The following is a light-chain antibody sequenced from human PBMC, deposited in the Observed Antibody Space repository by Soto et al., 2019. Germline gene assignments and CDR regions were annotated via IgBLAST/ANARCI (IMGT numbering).Light chain of an antibody. J-gene: IGKJ5*01. CDR2: GAS. Sequence: EIVLTQSPATLSLSPGERATVSCRSSQSVSSYLAWYQQKPGQAPRLLIYGASTRATGIPARFSGSGSGTDFTLTINSLEPDDFAVYYCQQRDSWPITFGQGTRLEI. CDR3: QQRDSWPIT. CDR1: QSVSSY. V-gene: IGKV3-11*01.